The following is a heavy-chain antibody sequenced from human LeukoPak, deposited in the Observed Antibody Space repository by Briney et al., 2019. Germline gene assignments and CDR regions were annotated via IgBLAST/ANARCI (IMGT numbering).Heavy chain of an antibody. CDR2: ISSSSSTI. J-gene: IGHJ6*02. Sequence: GGSLRLSCAASGFTFTSYSMNWVRQAPGKGLEWVSYISSSSSTIYYADSVKGRFTISRDNAKNSLYLQMNSLRDEDTAVYYCARVLDCSSTSCSKYYYYGMDVWGQGTTVTVSS. V-gene: IGHV3-48*02. D-gene: IGHD2-2*01. CDR3: ARVLDCSSTSCSKYYYYGMDV. CDR1: GFTFTSYS.